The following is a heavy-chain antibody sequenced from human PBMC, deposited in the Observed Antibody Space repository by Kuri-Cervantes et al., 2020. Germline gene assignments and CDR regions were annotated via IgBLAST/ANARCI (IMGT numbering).Heavy chain of an antibody. CDR2: ISYDGSNK. V-gene: IGHV3-30-3*01. D-gene: IGHD3-22*01. CDR3: ARDQDSSGYYYPPYFDY. CDR1: GFTFSSYA. Sequence: GGSLRLSCAASGFTFSSYAMHWVRQAPGKGLEWVAVISYDGSNKYYADSVKGRFTISRDNSKNTLYLQMNSLRAEDTAVYYCARDQDSSGYYYPPYFDYWGQGTLVTVSS. J-gene: IGHJ4*02.